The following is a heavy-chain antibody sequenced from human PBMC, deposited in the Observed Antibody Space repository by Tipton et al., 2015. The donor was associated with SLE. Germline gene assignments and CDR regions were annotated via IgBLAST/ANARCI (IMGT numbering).Heavy chain of an antibody. D-gene: IGHD2-15*01. V-gene: IGHV3-7*01. CDR3: ARGVYSEVDYFDY. Sequence: SLRLSCAASGFTFSNCWMSWVRQAPGKGLEWVANIKQDGSQKYYVDSVKGRFTISRDNAKNSLYLQMNSLRAEDTAIYYCARGVYSEVDYFDYWGQGTLVTVSS. CDR1: GFTFSNCW. CDR2: IKQDGSQK. J-gene: IGHJ4*02.